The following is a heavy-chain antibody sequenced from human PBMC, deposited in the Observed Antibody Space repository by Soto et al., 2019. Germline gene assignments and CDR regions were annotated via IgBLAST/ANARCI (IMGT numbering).Heavy chain of an antibody. D-gene: IGHD2-2*01. CDR1: GFTFSSYA. Sequence: QVQLVESGGGVVQPGRSLRLSCAASGFTFSSYAMHWVRQAPGKGLEWVAVISYDGSNKYYADSVKGRFTISRDNSKNTLYLQMNSLRAEDTAVYYCARDGPRVVLVPAASFDYYYGMDVWGQGTTFTVSS. CDR2: ISYDGSNK. J-gene: IGHJ6*02. V-gene: IGHV3-30-3*01. CDR3: ARDGPRVVLVPAASFDYYYGMDV.